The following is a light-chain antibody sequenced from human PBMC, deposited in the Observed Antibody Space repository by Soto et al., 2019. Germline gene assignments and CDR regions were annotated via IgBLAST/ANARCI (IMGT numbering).Light chain of an antibody. CDR1: DSNIGFYNF. CDR2: DVN. Sequence: QSVLTQPRSVSGSPGHSVTISCTGTDSNIGFYNFVSWYQQHPDKAPHLVIYDVNNRPSGVPARFSGSKSGNTASLTISGLQADDEADYYCCSYAGSYTYVFGIGTKVTVL. J-gene: IGLJ1*01. V-gene: IGLV2-11*01. CDR3: CSYAGSYTYV.